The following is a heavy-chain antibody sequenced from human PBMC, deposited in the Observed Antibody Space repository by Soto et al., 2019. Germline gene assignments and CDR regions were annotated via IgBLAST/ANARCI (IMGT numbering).Heavy chain of an antibody. V-gene: IGHV1-8*01. J-gene: IGHJ6*03. CDR2: MNPNSGNT. CDR3: AKGRKPPYYHYYMDV. Sequence: ASVKVSCKASGYTFTSYDINWVRQATGQGLEWMGWMNPNSGNTGYAQKFQGRVTMTRNTSISTAYMELSSLRSEDTAVYYCAKGRKPPYYHYYMDVWGKGTTVTVSS. CDR1: GYTFTSYD.